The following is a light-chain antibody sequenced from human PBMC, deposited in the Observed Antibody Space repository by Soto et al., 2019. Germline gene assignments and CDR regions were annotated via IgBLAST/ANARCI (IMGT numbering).Light chain of an antibody. CDR3: QQFSSYPWT. Sequence: DIQMTQSPSTLSASVGDRVTITCRASQSISSWLAWYQQKPGKAPKLLIYDASSLQSGVPSRFSGSGSGTEFTLTIRRLKPDNLAIYLCQQFSSYPWTFGQGAKVDI. V-gene: IGKV1-5*01. CDR2: DAS. CDR1: QSISSW. J-gene: IGKJ1*01.